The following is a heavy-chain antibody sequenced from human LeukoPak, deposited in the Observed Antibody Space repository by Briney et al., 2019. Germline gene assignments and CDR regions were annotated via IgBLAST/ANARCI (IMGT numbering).Heavy chain of an antibody. Sequence: GGSLRLSCAASGFTFSSYAMSWVRQALGKGLEWVSAISGSGGSTYYADSVKGRFTISRDNSKNTLYLQMNSLRAEDTAVYYCAKEGYCGGDCYSGPSYYYYGMDVWGQGTTVTVSS. CDR1: GFTFSSYA. J-gene: IGHJ6*02. V-gene: IGHV3-23*01. CDR2: ISGSGGST. D-gene: IGHD2-21*02. CDR3: AKEGYCGGDCYSGPSYYYYGMDV.